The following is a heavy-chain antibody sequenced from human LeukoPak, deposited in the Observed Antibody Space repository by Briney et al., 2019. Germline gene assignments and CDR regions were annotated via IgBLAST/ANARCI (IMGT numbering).Heavy chain of an antibody. CDR1: GFTFDDYA. CDR2: ISWNSGSI. V-gene: IGHV3-9*03. Sequence: GRSLRLSCAASGFTFDDYAMHWVRQAPGKGLEWVSGISWNSGSIGYADSVKGRFTISRDNAKNSLYLQMNSLRAEDMALYYCARDCSSTSCYPGGMDVWGQGTTITVSS. D-gene: IGHD2-2*01. J-gene: IGHJ6*02. CDR3: ARDCSSTSCYPGGMDV.